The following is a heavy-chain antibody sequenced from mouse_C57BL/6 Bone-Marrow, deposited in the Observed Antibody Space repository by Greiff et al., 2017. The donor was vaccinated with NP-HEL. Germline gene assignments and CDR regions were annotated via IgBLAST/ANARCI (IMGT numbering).Heavy chain of an antibody. V-gene: IGHV1-62-2*01. CDR1: GYTFTEYT. Sequence: VQLQQSGAELVKPGASVKLSCKASGYTFTEYTIHWVKQRSGQGLEWIGWFYPGSGSIKYNEKFKDKATLIADKSSSTVYMELSRLTSEDSAVDFCARHQSTSYYDYDDGFAYWGQGTLVTVSA. CDR2: FYPGSGSI. CDR3: ARHQSTSYYDYDDGFAY. J-gene: IGHJ3*01. D-gene: IGHD2-4*01.